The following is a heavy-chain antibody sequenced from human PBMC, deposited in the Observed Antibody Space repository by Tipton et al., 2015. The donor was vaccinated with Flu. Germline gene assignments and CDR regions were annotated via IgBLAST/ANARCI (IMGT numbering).Heavy chain of an antibody. J-gene: IGHJ4*02. Sequence: SLRLSCAGSGFTFSSYAMSWVRQAPGRGLEWVSEITGGGGTYYADSVKGRFTISRDNSKNTLYLQVNSLTVDDTAVYFCAKGSSSNPFDHWGQGTLVSVSS. CDR1: GFTFSSYA. CDR3: AKGSSSNPFDH. V-gene: IGHV3-23*01. CDR2: ITGGGGT. D-gene: IGHD6-6*01.